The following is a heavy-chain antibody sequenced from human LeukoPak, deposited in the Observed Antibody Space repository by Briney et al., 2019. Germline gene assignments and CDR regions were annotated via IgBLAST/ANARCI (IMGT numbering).Heavy chain of an antibody. Sequence: PSETLSLTCAVYGGSFSGYYWSWIRQPPGKGLEWIGEINHSGSTNYNPSLKSRVTISVDTSKNQFSLKLSSVTAADTAVYYCARALFPPQLAVDYWGQGTLVTVSS. CDR1: GGSFSGYY. D-gene: IGHD3-3*02. CDR3: ARALFPPQLAVDY. J-gene: IGHJ4*02. V-gene: IGHV4-34*01. CDR2: INHSGST.